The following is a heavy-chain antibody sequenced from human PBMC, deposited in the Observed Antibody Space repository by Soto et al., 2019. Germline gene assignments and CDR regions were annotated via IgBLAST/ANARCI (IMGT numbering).Heavy chain of an antibody. CDR3: AKDRVIQLLPIWPDP. CDR1: GFSFNKYG. D-gene: IGHD2-2*01. V-gene: IGHV3-30*18. Sequence: GGSLRLSCAASGFSFNKYGMHWGRQAPGKGLEWVAYVSSDGSNQYYADSVKGRFTISRDNSKSTLYLQLDSLRVDDTAVYYCAKDRVIQLLPIWPDPWGQGTLVTVSS. CDR2: VSSDGSNQ. J-gene: IGHJ5*02.